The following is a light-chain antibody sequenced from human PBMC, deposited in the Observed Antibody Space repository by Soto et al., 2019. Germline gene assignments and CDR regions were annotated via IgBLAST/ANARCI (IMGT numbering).Light chain of an antibody. CDR1: QSVYST. CDR3: QQYNKWPLT. CDR2: HAS. Sequence: IVMTQSPATLSVSPGERATLSCRASQSVYSTLAWYQQKPGQAPSLLIYHASTRATGIPARFSGSGSGTEFTLTISSLQSEDFAVYYCQQYNKWPLTFGGGTKLEIK. J-gene: IGKJ4*01. V-gene: IGKV3-15*01.